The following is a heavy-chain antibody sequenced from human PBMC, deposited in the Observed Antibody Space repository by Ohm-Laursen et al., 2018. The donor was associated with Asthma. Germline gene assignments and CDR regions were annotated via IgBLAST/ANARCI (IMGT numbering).Heavy chain of an antibody. D-gene: IGHD1-26*01. Sequence: GSLRLSCAAPGVAFTDSWMSWVRQLPGGSLEWVAKINPLGYEKYYMDSVRGRFTASRDNAKNSLYLEMNSLRVEDTAVYYCVTDAWWSYVHWGLGTLVTVSS. CDR1: GVAFTDSW. J-gene: IGHJ4*02. CDR2: INPLGYEK. CDR3: VTDAWWSYVH. V-gene: IGHV3-7*01.